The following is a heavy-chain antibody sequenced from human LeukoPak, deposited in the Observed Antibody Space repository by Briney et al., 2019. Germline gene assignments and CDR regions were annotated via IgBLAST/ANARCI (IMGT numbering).Heavy chain of an antibody. D-gene: IGHD3-22*01. J-gene: IGHJ4*02. CDR1: GFTFSSFA. Sequence: GGSLRLSCAASGFTFSSFAMSWVRQAPGKGLEWVSRISATGGSTHYADSVKGRFTISRDNAKNSLYLQMNSLRAEDTAVYYCAREVPNYYDSSGDLDYWGQGTLVTVSS. V-gene: IGHV3-23*01. CDR3: AREVPNYYDSSGDLDY. CDR2: ISATGGST.